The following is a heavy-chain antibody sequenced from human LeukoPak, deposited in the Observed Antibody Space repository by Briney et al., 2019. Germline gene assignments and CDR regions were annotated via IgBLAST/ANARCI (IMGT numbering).Heavy chain of an antibody. J-gene: IGHJ4*02. CDR3: AKGSTGGGIWFGELSSLDY. D-gene: IGHD3-10*01. V-gene: IGHV3-30*02. CDR1: GFTFSSYA. CDR2: IRYDGSNK. Sequence: GGSLRLSCAASGFTFSSYAMHWVRQAPGKGLEWVAFIRYDGSNKYYADSVKGRFTISRDNSKNTLYLQMNSLRAEDTAVYYCAKGSTGGGIWFGELSSLDYWGQGTLVTVSS.